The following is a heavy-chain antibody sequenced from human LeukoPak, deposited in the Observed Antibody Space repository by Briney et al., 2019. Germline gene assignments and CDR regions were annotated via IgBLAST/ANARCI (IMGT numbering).Heavy chain of an antibody. CDR3: ARGPWYYYGSGSYYRRWFDP. CDR2: IYYSGST. J-gene: IGHJ5*02. Sequence: SETLSLTCTVSGDSINNYYWGWIRQPPQKGLEWIGSIYYSGSTYYNPSLKSRVTISVDTSKNQFSLKLSSVTAADTAVYYCARGPWYYYGSGSYYRRWFDPWGQGTLVTVSS. V-gene: IGHV4-39*01. CDR1: GDSINNYY. D-gene: IGHD3-10*01.